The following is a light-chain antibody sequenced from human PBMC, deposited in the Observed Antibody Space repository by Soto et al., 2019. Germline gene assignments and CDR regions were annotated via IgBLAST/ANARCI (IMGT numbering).Light chain of an antibody. Sequence: DIQLTQSPSSLSASVGDXXXXXXXASQSIRSYLNWYQQKPGKAXXLLXXXXXXXXSXVPSXXSGSGSGTEXXLTISSXQPXXFATYYCXQYNSYPITFGQGTRLEIK. J-gene: IGKJ5*01. CDR2: XXX. V-gene: IGKV1-5*01. CDR3: XQYNSYPIT. CDR1: QSIRSY.